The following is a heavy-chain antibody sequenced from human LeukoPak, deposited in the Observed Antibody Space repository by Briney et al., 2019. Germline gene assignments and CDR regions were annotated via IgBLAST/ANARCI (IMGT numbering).Heavy chain of an antibody. CDR2: IRYDGSNK. J-gene: IGHJ6*02. CDR3: ARDRRSVVVVHWDYYGMDV. V-gene: IGHV3-30*02. D-gene: IGHD2-15*01. Sequence: GGSLRLSCAASGFTFSSYGMHWVRQAPGKRLEWVAFIRYDGSNKYYADSVKGRFTISRDNSKNTLYLQMNSLRAEDTAVYYCARDRRSVVVVHWDYYGMDVWGQGTTVTVSS. CDR1: GFTFSSYG.